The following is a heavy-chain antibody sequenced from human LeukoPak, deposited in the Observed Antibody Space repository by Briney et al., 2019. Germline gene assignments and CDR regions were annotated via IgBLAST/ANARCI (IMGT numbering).Heavy chain of an antibody. V-gene: IGHV3-48*04. CDR3: ARGVYDILTGYYPDDAFDI. D-gene: IGHD3-9*01. Sequence: GGSLRLSCAASGFTFSSYSMNWVRQAPGKGLEWVSYISSSGSTIYYADSVKGRFTISRDNAKNSLYLQMNSLRAEDTAVYYCARGVYDILTGYYPDDAFDIWGQGTMVTVSS. CDR2: ISSSGSTI. J-gene: IGHJ3*02. CDR1: GFTFSSYS.